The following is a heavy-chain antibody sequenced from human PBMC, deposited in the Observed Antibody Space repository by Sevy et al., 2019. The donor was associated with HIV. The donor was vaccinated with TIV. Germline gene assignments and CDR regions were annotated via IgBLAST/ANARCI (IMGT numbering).Heavy chain of an antibody. CDR1: GYTLTELS. Sequence: ATVKVSCKVSGYTLTELSMHWVRQAPRKGLERMGGFDPEDRETIYAQKFQGRVTITEDTSTDTAYMELSSLRSEDTAVYYCAADNSTYYHDSSGYYYFWAFDIWGQGTMVTVSS. CDR2: FDPEDRET. V-gene: IGHV1-24*01. D-gene: IGHD3-22*01. CDR3: AADNSTYYHDSSGYYYFWAFDI. J-gene: IGHJ3*02.